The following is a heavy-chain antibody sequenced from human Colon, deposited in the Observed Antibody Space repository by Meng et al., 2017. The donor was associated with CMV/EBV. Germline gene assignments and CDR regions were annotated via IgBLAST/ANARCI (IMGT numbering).Heavy chain of an antibody. CDR2: SSSGSNVI. V-gene: IGHV3-48*04. CDR3: AKGRRQFT. CDR1: GFTLSSDG. D-gene: IGHD3-10*01. Sequence: GSLRLSCAASGFTLSSDGMNLVRQAPGKDLEWIAYSSSGSNVIHYADSVKGRFTISRDNAKNFLYLQMDSLRVEDSAVYYCAKGRRQFTWGQGTQVTVSS. J-gene: IGHJ4*02.